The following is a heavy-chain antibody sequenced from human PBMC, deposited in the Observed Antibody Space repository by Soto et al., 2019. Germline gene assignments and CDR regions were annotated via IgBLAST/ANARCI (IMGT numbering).Heavy chain of an antibody. CDR3: ATEGYCSGGSCYPNGSYYYYYGMDV. J-gene: IGHJ6*04. V-gene: IGHV1-24*01. D-gene: IGHD2-15*01. Sequence: QVQLVQSGAEVKKPGASVKVSCKVSGYTLTELSMHWVRQAPGKGLEWMGGFDPEDGETIYAQKFQGRITMTEETSTDTAYMELSSLRSEDTAVYYCATEGYCSGGSCYPNGSYYYYYGMDVWGKGTTVTVSS. CDR1: GYTLTELS. CDR2: FDPEDGET.